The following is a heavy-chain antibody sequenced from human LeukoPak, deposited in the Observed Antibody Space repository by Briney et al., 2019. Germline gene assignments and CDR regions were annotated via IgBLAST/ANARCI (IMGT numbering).Heavy chain of an antibody. D-gene: IGHD3-3*01. V-gene: IGHV3-21*01. CDR1: GFTFSSYS. J-gene: IGHJ4*02. CDR3: ARDHTDYDFWSGYPSHVYFDY. CDR2: ISISSSYI. Sequence: PGGSLRLSCAASGFTFSSYSMNWARQAPGKGLEWVSSISISSSYIYYTDSVKGRFSISRDNAKNSLYLQMNSLRAEDTAVYYCARDHTDYDFWSGYPSHVYFDYWGQGTLVTVSS.